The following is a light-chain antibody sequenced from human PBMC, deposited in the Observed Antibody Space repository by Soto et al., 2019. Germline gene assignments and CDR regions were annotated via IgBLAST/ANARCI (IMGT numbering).Light chain of an antibody. CDR3: CSYAGSSPWV. Sequence: QSGLTQPASVSGSPGQSITISCTGTSSDVGSYNLVSWYQQHPGKAPKLMIYEGSKRPSGVSNRFSGSKSGNTASLTISGLQAEDEADYYCCSYAGSSPWVFGGGTKLTVL. CDR2: EGS. V-gene: IGLV2-23*01. J-gene: IGLJ3*02. CDR1: SSDVGSYNL.